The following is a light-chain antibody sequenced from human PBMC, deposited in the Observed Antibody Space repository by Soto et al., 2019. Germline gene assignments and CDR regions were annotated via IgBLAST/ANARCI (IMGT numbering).Light chain of an antibody. J-gene: IGKJ3*01. CDR2: GAS. CDR1: QSVSSSY. V-gene: IGKV3-20*01. CDR3: QQYGSSPFT. Sequence: ESVLTQSPGTLSMSPGERATLSCRASQSVSSSYSAWYQQKPGQAPRLLIYGASSRATGIPDRFSGSGSGIDFTLTISRLEPEDFAVYYCQQYGSSPFTSGPGTKVDIK.